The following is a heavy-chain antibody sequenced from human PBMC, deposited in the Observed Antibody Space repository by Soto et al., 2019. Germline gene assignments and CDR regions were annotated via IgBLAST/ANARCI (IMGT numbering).Heavy chain of an antibody. J-gene: IGHJ4*02. CDR2: IWYDGGNK. D-gene: IGHD6-19*01. CDR3: ARDGQWLPRDGLRSSYYFDY. CDR1: GFNFSSYV. Sequence: VQLVESGGGVVQPGRSLRLSCAASGFNFSSYVMHWVRQAPGNGLEWVAVIWYDGGNKYYADSVKGRFTISRDNSKNTLYLQMNSLRAEDTAVYYCARDGQWLPRDGLRSSYYFDYWGQGTLVTVSS. V-gene: IGHV3-33*01.